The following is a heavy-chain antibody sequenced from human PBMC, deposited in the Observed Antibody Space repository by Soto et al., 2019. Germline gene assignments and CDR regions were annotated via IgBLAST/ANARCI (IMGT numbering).Heavy chain of an antibody. V-gene: IGHV1-2*02. Sequence: ASVKVSCKASGYTSIGYYMHWVRQAPGQGLEWMGWINPNSGDTNYAQKFQGRVTMTRDTSISTAYTELSRLRFDDTAVYYCARARTNYYNTSDYDFWGQGTLVTVSS. J-gene: IGHJ4*02. CDR1: GYTSIGYY. D-gene: IGHD3-22*01. CDR3: ARARTNYYNTSDYDF. CDR2: INPNSGDT.